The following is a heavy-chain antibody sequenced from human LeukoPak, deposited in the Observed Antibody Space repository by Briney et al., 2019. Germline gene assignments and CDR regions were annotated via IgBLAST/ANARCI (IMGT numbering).Heavy chain of an antibody. CDR1: GFTFSSYA. D-gene: IGHD6-13*01. V-gene: IGHV3-23*01. CDR3: AKVGGKMAAAGSWFDP. CDR2: ISGSGGST. Sequence: GGSLRLSCAASGFTFSSYAMSWVRQAPGKGLEWVSAISGSGGSTYFADSVKGRFTISRDNSKNTLYLQMNSLRAEDTAVYYCAKVGGKMAAAGSWFDPWGQGTLVTVSS. J-gene: IGHJ5*02.